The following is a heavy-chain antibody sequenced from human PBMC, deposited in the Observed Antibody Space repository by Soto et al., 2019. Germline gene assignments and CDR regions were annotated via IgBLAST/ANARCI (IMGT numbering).Heavy chain of an antibody. CDR1: GYTFSKYY. CDR2: INPSGCSA. Sequence: QVQLEQSGAEVKKPGASVKISCKASGYTFSKYYMHWVRQAPGQGLEWMGIINPSGCSASYAQTFEGRVSMTRDTSTSTVYLELSSLRSDDTAVYFCARGGQRLGLLPYWGQGTLVTVSS. D-gene: IGHD6-25*01. CDR3: ARGGQRLGLLPY. V-gene: IGHV1-46*01. J-gene: IGHJ4*02.